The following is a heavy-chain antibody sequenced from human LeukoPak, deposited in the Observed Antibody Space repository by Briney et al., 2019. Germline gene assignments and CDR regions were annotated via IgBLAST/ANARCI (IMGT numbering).Heavy chain of an antibody. D-gene: IGHD3-3*01. CDR2: INPNSGDT. CDR3: ATGHTYYDFWSGYLPRFAFDI. CDR1: GYTFTGYH. Sequence: ASVKVSCKASGYTFTGYHMHWVRQAPGQGLEWVGRINPNSGDTNYAQKFQGRVAMTRDTSISTAFMELTRLRSDDTAVYYCATGHTYYDFWSGYLPRFAFDIWGQGTMVTVSS. J-gene: IGHJ3*02. V-gene: IGHV1-2*06.